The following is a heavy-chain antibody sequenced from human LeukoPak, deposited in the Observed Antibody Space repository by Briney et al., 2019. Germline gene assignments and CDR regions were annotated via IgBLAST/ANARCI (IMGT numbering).Heavy chain of an antibody. Sequence: GESMKISCKGSGYSFTTYWIGWVRQMPGKGLEWMGIIYPGDSDTRYSPSFQGQVTISADKSISTAYLQWSSLKASDTAIYYCARSWVTGYGTVLDYWGRGTVVSVSS. CDR1: GYSFTTYW. V-gene: IGHV5-51*01. D-gene: IGHD2-21*02. J-gene: IGHJ4*02. CDR2: IYPGDSDT. CDR3: ARSWVTGYGTVLDY.